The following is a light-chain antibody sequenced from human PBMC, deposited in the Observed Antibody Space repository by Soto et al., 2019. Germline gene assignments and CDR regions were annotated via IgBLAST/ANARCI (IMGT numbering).Light chain of an antibody. J-gene: IGKJ4*01. CDR3: QQYNIYPLT. CDR1: QDIKDW. CDR2: AAS. Sequence: DVQMTQSPSSLSASVGDRVTITCRASQDIKDWLAWYQQKPAKAPKSLISAASNLQTGVPSRFSGSGSGTEFTLTISSLQPEDSANYYCQQYNIYPLTFGGGTKVEIK. V-gene: IGKV1D-16*01.